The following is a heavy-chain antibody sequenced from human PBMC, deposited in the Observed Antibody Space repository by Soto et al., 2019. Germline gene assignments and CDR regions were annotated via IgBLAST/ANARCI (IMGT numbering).Heavy chain of an antibody. CDR1: GFTFSSYA. Sequence: GGSLRLSCAASGFTFSSYAMNWVRQAPGKGLEWVSSITAKSGSTYYADSVKGRFTISRDNSKNTLSLQMNSLRVEDTAVYYCAKVQPSLTTRPDYFDRWDQGTLVTVSS. V-gene: IGHV3-23*01. J-gene: IGHJ4*02. CDR3: AKVQPSLTTRPDYFDR. D-gene: IGHD6-6*01. CDR2: ITAKSGST.